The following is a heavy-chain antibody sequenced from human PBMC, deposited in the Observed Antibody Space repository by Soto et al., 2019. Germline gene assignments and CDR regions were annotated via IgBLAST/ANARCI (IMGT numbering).Heavy chain of an antibody. CDR2: IYYSGST. CDR3: ARPRGSSNWFDP. J-gene: IGHJ5*02. D-gene: IGHD1-26*01. V-gene: IGHV4-39*01. CDR1: GGSISSSSYY. Sequence: QLQLQESGPGLVKLSETLSLTCTVSGGSISSSSYYWGWIRQPPGKGLEWIGSIYYSGSTYYNPSLKSRVTISVDTSKNQFSLKLSSVTAADTAVYYCARPRGSSNWFDPWGQGTLVTVSS.